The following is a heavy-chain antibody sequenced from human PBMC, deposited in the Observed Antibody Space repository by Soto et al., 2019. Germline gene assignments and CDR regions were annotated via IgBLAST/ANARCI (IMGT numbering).Heavy chain of an antibody. J-gene: IGHJ4*02. CDR1: GYTFTSYY. V-gene: IGHV1-46*04. CDR3: ARSFSGTTVTPGIDY. Sequence: QVQLVQSGAEVKKPGASVKVSCKASGYTFTSYYMHWVRQAPGQGLEWMGIINPSGGSTSYAEKLQSRVTMTRDTSTSTVYMELSSLRSEDTAVYYCARSFSGTTVTPGIDYWGQGTLVTVSS. CDR2: INPSGGST. D-gene: IGHD4-4*01.